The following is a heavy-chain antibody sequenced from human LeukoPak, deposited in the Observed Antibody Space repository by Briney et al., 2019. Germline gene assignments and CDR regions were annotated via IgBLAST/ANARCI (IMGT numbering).Heavy chain of an antibody. CDR2: IKEDGSVK. CDR1: GFTFSDYG. Sequence: GGSLRLSCAASGFTFSDYGMHWVRQAPGKGLEWVANIKEDGSVKQYVDSVKGRFTISRDNAKNSLYLQMNSLRGEDTAVYYCASETQDAYDIWGKGTLVTVSS. CDR3: ASETQDAYDI. J-gene: IGHJ3*02. V-gene: IGHV3-7*01.